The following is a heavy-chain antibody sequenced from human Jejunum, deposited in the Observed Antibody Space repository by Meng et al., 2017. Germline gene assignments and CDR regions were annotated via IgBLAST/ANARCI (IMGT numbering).Heavy chain of an antibody. D-gene: IGHD3-10*01. Sequence: EVQLVGSGGGLVQPGGALRLSCAASGFTFSSHWMHWVRQAPGKGLVWLSRVSTDGTITNYADSVKGRFTISRDNAKDTVFLEMNSLRVEDTAVYYCARAFGGGYPFDYWGQGNLVTVSS. CDR3: ARAFGGGYPFDY. J-gene: IGHJ4*02. V-gene: IGHV3-74*01. CDR2: VSTDGTIT. CDR1: GFTFSSHW.